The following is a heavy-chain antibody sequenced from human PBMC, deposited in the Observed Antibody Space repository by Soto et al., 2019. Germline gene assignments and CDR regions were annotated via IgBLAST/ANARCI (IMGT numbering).Heavy chain of an antibody. J-gene: IGHJ4*02. V-gene: IGHV4-61*01. D-gene: IGHD2-15*01. CDR1: GGSVNSGSYY. CDR2: IYYSGST. CDR3: ATYLNRHCSGGKCYYFDS. Sequence: PSETLSLTCTVSGGSVNSGSYYWSWIRQPPGKGLEWIGYIYYSGSTNYNPSLRSRVTISVDTSKNQFSLKVTSMTAADTAVYYCATYLNRHCSGGKCYYFDSWGQGALVTVSS.